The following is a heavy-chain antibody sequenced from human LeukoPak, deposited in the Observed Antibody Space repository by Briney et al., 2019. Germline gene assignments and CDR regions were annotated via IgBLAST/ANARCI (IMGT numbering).Heavy chain of an antibody. CDR1: GFTFNRYG. V-gene: IGHV3-23*01. CDR3: AKDRIIIAMAGPVDY. Sequence: GGSLRLSCAASGFTFNRYGMSWVRQAPGKGLEWVSAISGSGGSTYYADSVKGRFTISRDNSKNTLYLQMNSLRAEDTAVYYCAKDRIIIAMAGPVDYWGQGTLVTVSS. CDR2: ISGSGGST. D-gene: IGHD6-19*01. J-gene: IGHJ4*02.